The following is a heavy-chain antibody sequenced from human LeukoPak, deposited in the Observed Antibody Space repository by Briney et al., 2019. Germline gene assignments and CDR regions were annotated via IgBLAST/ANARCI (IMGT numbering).Heavy chain of an antibody. J-gene: IGHJ4*02. Sequence: PGGSLRLSCAASAFTFSSYGMHWVRQAPGKGLEWVASISYDGSEKYYGDSVKGRFTISRDNSKNTLYLQMNSLRAEDPAVFYCAKDREGRGSTYGSYFDYWGQGPLVTVSS. CDR1: AFTFSSYG. CDR2: ISYDGSEK. D-gene: IGHD5-18*01. V-gene: IGHV3-30*18. CDR3: AKDREGRGSTYGSYFDY.